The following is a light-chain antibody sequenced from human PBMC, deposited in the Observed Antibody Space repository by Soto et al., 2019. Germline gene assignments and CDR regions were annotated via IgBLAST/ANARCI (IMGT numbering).Light chain of an antibody. CDR3: ATWDDSLKGDV. CDR1: SSNIGSST. V-gene: IGLV1-44*01. CDR2: SNN. J-gene: IGLJ1*01. Sequence: QSVLTQPPSASGTPVQRVTVSCSGSSSNIGSSTVTWYQQLPGAAPTVLIHSNNQRPSGVPDRVSGSKSGTSASLAISGLQSDDEADYYCATWDDSLKGDVFGTGTKLTVL.